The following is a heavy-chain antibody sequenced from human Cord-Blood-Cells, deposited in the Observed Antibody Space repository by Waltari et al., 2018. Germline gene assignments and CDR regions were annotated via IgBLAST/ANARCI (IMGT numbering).Heavy chain of an antibody. CDR1: GYTFTGYY. Sequence: QVQLVQSGAEVKKPGASVKVSCKASGYTFTGYYMHWVRQAPGQGLEWRGGINPNSGSTNYAQKFRGRVTMTRDTSISTAYMERSRLRSDDTAVYYCARSGSSSWAYNWFDPWGQGTLVTVSS. CDR2: INPNSGST. V-gene: IGHV1-2*02. J-gene: IGHJ5*02. D-gene: IGHD6-13*01. CDR3: ARSGSSSWAYNWFDP.